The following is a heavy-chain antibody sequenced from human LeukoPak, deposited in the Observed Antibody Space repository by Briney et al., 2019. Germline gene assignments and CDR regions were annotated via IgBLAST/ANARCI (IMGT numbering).Heavy chain of an antibody. J-gene: IGHJ4*02. CDR3: AKRSGAPNNFDY. Sequence: GGSLRLACATSGFTFDEHAMHWVRQVPGRGLEWVSLISGDGANEYYADSVKGRFTISRDNSRNSLFLQMNSLRTEDTALYFCAKRSGAPNNFDYWGQGVLVTVSS. D-gene: IGHD1-1*01. CDR1: GFTFDEHA. V-gene: IGHV3-43*02. CDR2: ISGDGANE.